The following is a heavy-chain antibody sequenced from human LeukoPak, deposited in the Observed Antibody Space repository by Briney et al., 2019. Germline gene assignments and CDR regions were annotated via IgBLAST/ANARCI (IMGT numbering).Heavy chain of an antibody. Sequence: PGGSLRLSCAASGFTFSSYAMHWVRQAPGKGLEWVAVISYDGSNKYYADSVKGRFTISRDNSKNTLYLQMNSLRAEDTAVYYCTYDIGGWDKYFQHWGQGTLVTVSS. J-gene: IGHJ1*01. D-gene: IGHD3-9*01. CDR1: GFTFSSYA. V-gene: IGHV3-30-3*01. CDR2: ISYDGSNK. CDR3: TYDIGGWDKYFQH.